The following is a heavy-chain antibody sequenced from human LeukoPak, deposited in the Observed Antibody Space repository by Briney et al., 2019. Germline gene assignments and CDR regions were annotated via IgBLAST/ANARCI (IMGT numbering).Heavy chain of an antibody. Sequence: SETLSLXCTVSGGSISSYYWSWIRQPPGKGVEWIGYFYYIGSTNYNPSLKSRVTISVVTSKNQFSLKLSSVTAADTAVYYCARAALGSYCRGGSCYFGVAFDIWGQGTMVTVSS. CDR3: ARAALGSYCRGGSCYFGVAFDI. CDR2: FYYIGST. D-gene: IGHD2-15*01. CDR1: GGSISSYY. J-gene: IGHJ3*02. V-gene: IGHV4-59*01.